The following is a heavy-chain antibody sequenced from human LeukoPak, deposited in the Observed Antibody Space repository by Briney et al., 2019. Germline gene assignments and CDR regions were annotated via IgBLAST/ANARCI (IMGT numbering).Heavy chain of an antibody. V-gene: IGHV4-59*08. Sequence: SETLSFTCTVSGGSISSYYWSWIRQPPGKGLEWIGYIYYSGSTNYNPSLKSRVTISVDTSKNQFSLKLSSVTAADTAVYYCARLPRYSSGWYDYWGQGTLVTVSS. CDR2: IYYSGST. J-gene: IGHJ4*02. CDR1: GGSISSYY. CDR3: ARLPRYSSGWYDY. D-gene: IGHD6-19*01.